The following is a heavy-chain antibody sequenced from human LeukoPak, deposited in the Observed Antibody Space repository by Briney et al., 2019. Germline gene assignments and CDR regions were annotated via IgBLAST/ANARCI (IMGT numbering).Heavy chain of an antibody. J-gene: IGHJ4*02. D-gene: IGHD6-19*01. CDR3: ARHLGQWLTPPHY. CDR2: IFYTGST. V-gene: IGHV4-39*01. CDR1: GDXVGSRSYY. Sequence: PSETLSLTCTVSGDXVGSRSYYWGWVRQPPGKGLEWIASIFYTGSTYYNPSLKSRVTISVDTSKNQFSLRLSSVTAADTALYYCARHLGQWLTPPHYWGQGTLVTVSS.